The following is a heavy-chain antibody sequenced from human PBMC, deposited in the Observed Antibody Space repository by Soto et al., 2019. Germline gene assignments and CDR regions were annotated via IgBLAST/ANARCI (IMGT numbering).Heavy chain of an antibody. Sequence: EVQLLESGGGLVQPGGSLRLSCAASGFTFSSYAMSWVRQAPGKGLEWVSAISGSGGSTYYADSVKGRFTISRDNSKNTLYLQMNSLRAEDTAVYYCAKDKGIVLMVYAIEAYYFDYWGQGTLVTVSS. CDR2: ISGSGGST. D-gene: IGHD2-8*01. CDR3: AKDKGIVLMVYAIEAYYFDY. V-gene: IGHV3-23*01. J-gene: IGHJ4*02. CDR1: GFTFSSYA.